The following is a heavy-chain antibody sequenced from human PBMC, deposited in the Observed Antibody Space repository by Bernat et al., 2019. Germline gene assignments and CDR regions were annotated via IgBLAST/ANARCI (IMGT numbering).Heavy chain of an antibody. J-gene: IGHJ4*02. CDR3: ARVLLEWLSTAIDY. CDR2: ISYDGSNK. D-gene: IGHD3-3*01. CDR1: GFTFSSYA. Sequence: QVQLVESGGGVVQPGRSLRLSCAASGFTFSSYAMHWVRQAPGKGLEWVAVISYDGSNKYYADSVKGRFTISRDNSKNTLYLQMNSLRAEDTAVYYFARVLLEWLSTAIDYWGQGTLVTVSS. V-gene: IGHV3-30*01.